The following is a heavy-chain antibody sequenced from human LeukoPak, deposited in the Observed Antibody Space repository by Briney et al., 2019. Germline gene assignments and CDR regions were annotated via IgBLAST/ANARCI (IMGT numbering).Heavy chain of an antibody. V-gene: IGHV3-33*01. J-gene: IGHJ4*02. Sequence: HPGRSLRLSCAASGFTFSSYGMHWVRQAPGKGPEWVAVIWYDGSNKYYADSVKGRFTISRDNSKNTLYLQMNSLRAEDTAVYYCARHHFSYYYGSGTYFDYWGQGTLVTVSS. CDR2: IWYDGSNK. D-gene: IGHD3-10*01. CDR3: ARHHFSYYYGSGTYFDY. CDR1: GFTFSSYG.